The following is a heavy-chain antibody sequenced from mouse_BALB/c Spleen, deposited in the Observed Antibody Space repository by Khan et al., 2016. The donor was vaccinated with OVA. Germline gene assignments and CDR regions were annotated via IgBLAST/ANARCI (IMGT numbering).Heavy chain of an antibody. J-gene: IGHJ2*01. D-gene: IGHD2-3*01. CDR1: GFNIKDYY. CDR2: IDPENGDT. Sequence: VQLQQSGAELVRPGALVKLSCKGSGFNIKDYYMQWVKQRPEQGLEWIGWIDPENGDTIYDPKFQGKASITADTSSNTAYLQLSRLTSEDHAVYYCTRSILLDFDYWGQGTTLTVSS. CDR3: TRSILLDFDY. V-gene: IGHV14-1*02.